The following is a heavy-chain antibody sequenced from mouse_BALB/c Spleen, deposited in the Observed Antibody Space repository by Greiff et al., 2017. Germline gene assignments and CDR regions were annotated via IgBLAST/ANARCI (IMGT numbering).Heavy chain of an antibody. V-gene: IGHV3-2*02. CDR1: GYSITSDYA. CDR3: ARRDSLLRLDY. Sequence: EVQGVESGPGLVKPSQSLSLTCTVTGYSITSDYAWNWIRQFPGNKLEWMGYISYSGSTSYNPSLKSRISITRDTSKNQFFLQLNSVTTEDTATYYCARRDSLLRLDYWGQGTTLTVSS. CDR2: ISYSGST. D-gene: IGHD1-2*01. J-gene: IGHJ2*01.